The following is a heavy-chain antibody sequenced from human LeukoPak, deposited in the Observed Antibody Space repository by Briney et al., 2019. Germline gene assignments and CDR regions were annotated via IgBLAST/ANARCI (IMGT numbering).Heavy chain of an antibody. CDR2: IYYSGGT. V-gene: IGHV4-59*01. J-gene: IGHJ4*02. Sequence: PSETLSLTCTVFGDSMNNYYWSWIRQPPGKGLEWIGYIYYSGGTNYKPSLNSRVSISVDTSKNQFSLKLSSVTAADTAVYYCARSYTSRWYYFDYWGQGTLVTVSS. CDR1: GDSMNNYY. D-gene: IGHD6-13*01. CDR3: ARSYTSRWYYFDY.